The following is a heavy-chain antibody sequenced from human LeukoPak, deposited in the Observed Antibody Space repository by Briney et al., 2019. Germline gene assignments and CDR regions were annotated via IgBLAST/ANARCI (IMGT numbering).Heavy chain of an antibody. V-gene: IGHV3-23*01. Sequence: GGSLRLSCAASGFTFSSYAMSWVRQAPGKGLEWVSAISGSGGSTYYADSVKGRFTISRDNSNNTLYLQMNSLRAEDTAVYYCAKLGGHPLHNYYVGVWGKGTTVAVSS. J-gene: IGHJ6*03. D-gene: IGHD3-16*01. CDR1: GFTFSSYA. CDR2: ISGSGGST. CDR3: AKLGGHPLHNYYVGV.